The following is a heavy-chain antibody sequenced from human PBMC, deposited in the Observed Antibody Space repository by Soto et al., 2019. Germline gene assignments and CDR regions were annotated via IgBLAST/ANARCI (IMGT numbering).Heavy chain of an antibody. CDR1: GFTFSSYE. Sequence: GGSLRLSCAASGFTFSSYEMNWVRQAPGKGLEWVSYISSSGSTIYYADSVKGRFTISRDNAKNSLYLQMNSLRAEDTAVYYCARYYYDSSGYYYNNGFDPWGQGTLVTVSS. D-gene: IGHD3-22*01. V-gene: IGHV3-48*03. CDR3: ARYYYDSSGYYYNNGFDP. J-gene: IGHJ5*02. CDR2: ISSSGSTI.